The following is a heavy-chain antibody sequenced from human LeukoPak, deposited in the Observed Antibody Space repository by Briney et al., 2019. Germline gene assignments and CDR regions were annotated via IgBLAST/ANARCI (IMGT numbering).Heavy chain of an antibody. CDR1: GFTFSDYS. CDR3: AKDHYWSIDY. D-gene: IGHD3-3*01. V-gene: IGHV3-48*04. CDR2: ISSSSSTI. J-gene: IGHJ4*02. Sequence: GGSLRLSCAASGFTFSDYSMIWVRQAPGKGLEWVSYISSSSSTIYYADSVRGRFTISRDIAKNTLYLQMNSLRAEDTGVYYCAKDHYWSIDYWGRGTLVTVSS.